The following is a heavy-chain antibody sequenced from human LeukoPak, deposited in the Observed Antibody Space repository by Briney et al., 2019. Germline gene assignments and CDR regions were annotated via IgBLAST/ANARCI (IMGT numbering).Heavy chain of an antibody. CDR2: IYPGDSET. J-gene: IGHJ4*02. D-gene: IGHD3-16*01. V-gene: IGHV5-51*01. Sequence: ESLQISCKGSGYSFTSNWIGWVPQMPGKGLEWMGIIYPGDSETTYSPSVQGPVTLSADKSITTGYLQWDSLKASDTAMYYCARHPWGIKVADYWGQRNTVADSS. CDR3: ARHPWGIKVADY. CDR1: GYSFTSNW.